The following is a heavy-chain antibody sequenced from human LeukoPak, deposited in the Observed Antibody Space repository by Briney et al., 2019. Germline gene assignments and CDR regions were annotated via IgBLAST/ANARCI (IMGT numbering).Heavy chain of an antibody. CDR2: IYYSGST. D-gene: IGHD6-13*01. J-gene: IGHJ3*02. CDR3: ARGDSRKNAFDI. Sequence: SETLSLTCAVYGGSFSGYYWSWIRQPPGKGLEWIGYIYYSGSTNYNPSLKSRVTISVDTSKNKFSLKLSSVTAADTAVYYCARGDSRKNAFDIWGQGTMVTVSS. V-gene: IGHV4-59*01. CDR1: GGSFSGYY.